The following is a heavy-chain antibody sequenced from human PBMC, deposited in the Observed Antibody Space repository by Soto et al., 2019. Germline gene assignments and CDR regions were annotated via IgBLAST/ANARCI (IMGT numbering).Heavy chain of an antibody. D-gene: IGHD3-10*01. CDR3: ARDFAYGSGIPRYFDY. J-gene: IGHJ4*02. Sequence: VQLVESGGGLVKPGGSLRLSCAASGFTFSSYSMNWVRQAPGKGLEWVSSISSSSSYIYYADSVKGRFTISRDNAKNSLYLQMNSLRAEDTAVYYCARDFAYGSGIPRYFDYWGQGTLVTVSS. CDR2: ISSSSSYI. V-gene: IGHV3-21*01. CDR1: GFTFSSYS.